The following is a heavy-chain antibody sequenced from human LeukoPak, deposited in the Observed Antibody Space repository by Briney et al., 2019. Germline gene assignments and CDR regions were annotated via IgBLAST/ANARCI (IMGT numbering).Heavy chain of an antibody. Sequence: SETLSLTCTVSGGSISSSSHYWGWIRQPPGKGLEWIGSIYYSGSTYYNPSLKSRVTISVDTSKNQFSLKLSSVTAADTAVYYCARVTTVANDAFDIWGQGTMVTVSS. CDR3: ARVTTVANDAFDI. CDR1: GGSISSSSHY. V-gene: IGHV4-39*07. D-gene: IGHD4-23*01. J-gene: IGHJ3*02. CDR2: IYYSGST.